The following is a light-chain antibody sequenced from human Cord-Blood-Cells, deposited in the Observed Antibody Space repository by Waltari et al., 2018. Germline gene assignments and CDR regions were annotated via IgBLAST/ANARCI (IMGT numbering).Light chain of an antibody. Sequence: QSALTQPASVSGSPGQSTTISCPATTSDVGGYTYFSWYQQHPGKAPKLMIYDVSRRPSGVSNRCSGSKSGHTASLTISGLQAEDEADYYCSSYTSSSTWVFGGGTKLTVL. J-gene: IGLJ3*02. CDR2: DVS. V-gene: IGLV2-14*01. CDR1: TSDVGGYTY. CDR3: SSYTSSSTWV.